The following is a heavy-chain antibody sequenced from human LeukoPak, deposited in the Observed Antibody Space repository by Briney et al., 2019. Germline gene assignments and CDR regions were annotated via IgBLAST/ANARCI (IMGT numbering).Heavy chain of an antibody. CDR3: AKGPAGWLLYN. CDR2: ISGSGGST. D-gene: IGHD3-9*01. J-gene: IGHJ4*02. V-gene: IGHV3-23*01. Sequence: PGGSLRLSCAASGFTFSSYGMCWVRQAPGKGLEWVSAISGSGGSTYYADSVKGRFTISRDNSKNTLYLQMNSLRAEDTAVYYCAKGPAGWLLYNWGQGTLVTVSS. CDR1: GFTFSSYG.